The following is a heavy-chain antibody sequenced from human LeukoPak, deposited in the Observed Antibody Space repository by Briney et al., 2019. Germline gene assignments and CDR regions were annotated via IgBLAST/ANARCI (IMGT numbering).Heavy chain of an antibody. Sequence: SQTLSLTCTVSGYSITSGYYWGWIRQPPGKGLEWIGSLYHSGNTYYNPSLKSRVTMSVDTSKNQFSLRLSSVTAADTAVYYCARNEYYDSWSGYLGYFDYWGQGTLVTVSS. J-gene: IGHJ4*02. CDR3: ARNEYYDSWSGYLGYFDY. V-gene: IGHV4-38-2*02. CDR2: LYHSGNT. D-gene: IGHD3-3*01. CDR1: GYSITSGYY.